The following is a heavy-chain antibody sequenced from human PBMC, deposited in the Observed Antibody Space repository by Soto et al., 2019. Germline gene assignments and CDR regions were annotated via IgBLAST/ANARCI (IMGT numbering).Heavy chain of an antibody. V-gene: IGHV1-46*03. D-gene: IGHD3-22*01. CDR3: ARGSQVYDSSGSPRFHIPRTKEFDY. CDR1: GYTFTSYY. J-gene: IGHJ4*02. CDR2: INPSGGST. Sequence: ASVKVSCKASGYTFTSYYMHWVRQAPGQGLEWMGIINPSGGSTSYAQKFQGRATMTRDTSTSTVYMELSSLRSEDTAVYYCARGSQVYDSSGSPRFHIPRTKEFDYWGQGTLVTVSS.